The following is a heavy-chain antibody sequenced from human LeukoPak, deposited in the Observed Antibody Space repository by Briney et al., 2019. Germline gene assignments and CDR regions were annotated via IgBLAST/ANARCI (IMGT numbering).Heavy chain of an antibody. V-gene: IGHV4-59*01. CDR3: ARDLRLAY. CDR2: IYSSGST. CDR1: GGSISGDF. Sequence: SETLSLTCTVSGGSISGDFWKWIRQPPAKGLELIGYIYSSGSTKYAPSLKSRVSISVDMSKNQFSLKLSSVTAADTAVYFCARDLRLAYWGQGTLVTVSS. D-gene: IGHD4-17*01. J-gene: IGHJ4*02.